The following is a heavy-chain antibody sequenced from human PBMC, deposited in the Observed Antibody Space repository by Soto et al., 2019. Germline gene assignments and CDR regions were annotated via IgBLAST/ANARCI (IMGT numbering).Heavy chain of an antibody. CDR1: GYSFTSYW. J-gene: IGHJ6*02. Sequence: GESLKISCKGSGYSFTSYWISWVRQMPGKGLEWMGRIDPSDSYTNYSPSFQGHVTISADKSISTAYLQWSSLKASDTAMYYCARHPRSYDSSGYYNYYYYYYGMDVWGQGTTVTVS. V-gene: IGHV5-10-1*01. D-gene: IGHD3-22*01. CDR2: IDPSDSYT. CDR3: ARHPRSYDSSGYYNYYYYYYGMDV.